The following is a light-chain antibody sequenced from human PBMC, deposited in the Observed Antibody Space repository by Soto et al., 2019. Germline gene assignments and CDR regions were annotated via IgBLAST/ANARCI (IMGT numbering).Light chain of an antibody. J-gene: IGKJ3*01. CDR1: HSVSSN. CDR2: GAS. Sequence: EIVMTQSPATLSVSPGERATLSCRASHSVSSNLAWYQQKPGQAPRLLIYGASTRATGIPARFSGSGSGTEFTLTISSLQSEDFAVYYCQQYNNWLIFTFGPGTKVDIK. V-gene: IGKV3-15*01. CDR3: QQYNNWLIFT.